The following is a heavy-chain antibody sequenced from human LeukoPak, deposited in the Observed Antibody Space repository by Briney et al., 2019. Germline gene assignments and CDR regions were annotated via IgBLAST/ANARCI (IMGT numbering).Heavy chain of an antibody. D-gene: IGHD6-13*01. CDR3: ARVMGSSGGETDY. V-gene: IGHV1-18*01. CDR1: GYTFTSYG. J-gene: IGHJ4*02. CDR2: ISAYNGNT. Sequence: ASVKVSCKASGYTFTSYGISWVRQAPGQGLEWMGWISAYNGNTNYAQKLQGRVTMTRNTSISTAYMELSSLRSEDTAVYYCARVMGSSGGETDYWGQGTLVTVSS.